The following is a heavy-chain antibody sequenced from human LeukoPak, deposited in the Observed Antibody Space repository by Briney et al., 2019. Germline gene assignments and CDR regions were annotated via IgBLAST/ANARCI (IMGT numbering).Heavy chain of an antibody. V-gene: IGHV1-69*13. Sequence: SVKVSCKASGGTFSSYAISWVRQAPGQGLEWMGGIIPIFGTANYAQKFQGRVTITADESTSTAYMELSSLRSEDTAVYYCVCYYYGSGSYWQVMDVWGQGTTVTVSS. J-gene: IGHJ6*02. D-gene: IGHD3-10*01. CDR2: IIPIFGTA. CDR1: GGTFSSYA. CDR3: VCYYYGSGSYWQVMDV.